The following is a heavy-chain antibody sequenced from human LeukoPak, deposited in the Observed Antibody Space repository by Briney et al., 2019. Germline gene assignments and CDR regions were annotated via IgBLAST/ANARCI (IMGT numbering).Heavy chain of an antibody. CDR1: GFTFSSYA. J-gene: IGHJ4*02. CDR2: ISGSGGST. Sequence: GGSLRLSCAASGFTFSSYAMSWVRQAPGKGLEWVSAISGSGGSTYYADSVKGRFTISRDNSKNTLYLQMNSLRAEDTAVYYCATRPPEATIRLPFDSWGQGTLVTVSS. V-gene: IGHV3-23*01. CDR3: ATRPPEATIRLPFDS. D-gene: IGHD5-12*01.